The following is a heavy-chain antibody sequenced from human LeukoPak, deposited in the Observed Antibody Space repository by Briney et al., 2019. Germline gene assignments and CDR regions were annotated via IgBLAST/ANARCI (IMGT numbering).Heavy chain of an antibody. J-gene: IGHJ4*02. D-gene: IGHD3-22*01. Sequence: SGGSLRLSCAASGFTFSSYGMHWVRQAPGKGLEWVAVIWYDGTNKYYVDSVKGRFTISRDNAKNTLYLQMNSLRAGDKSVYYCSRAASASSGYLTLWGQGTQVTVSS. V-gene: IGHV3-33*01. CDR3: SRAASASSGYLTL. CDR2: IWYDGTNK. CDR1: GFTFSSYG.